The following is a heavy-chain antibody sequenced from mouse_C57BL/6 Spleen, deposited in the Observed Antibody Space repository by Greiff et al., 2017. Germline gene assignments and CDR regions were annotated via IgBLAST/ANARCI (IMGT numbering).Heavy chain of an antibody. Sequence: VQLQQSVAELVRPGASVKLSCTASGFTINNTYMPWVKQRPEQGLAWIGRIDPANGNTKYAPKFKGKATITADTSSNTAYLQLSSLTSEDTASYYCARYPITTVVAPDAMDYWGQGTSVTVSS. V-gene: IGHV14-3*01. CDR2: IDPANGNT. J-gene: IGHJ4*01. D-gene: IGHD1-1*01. CDR3: ARYPITTVVAPDAMDY. CDR1: GFTINNTY.